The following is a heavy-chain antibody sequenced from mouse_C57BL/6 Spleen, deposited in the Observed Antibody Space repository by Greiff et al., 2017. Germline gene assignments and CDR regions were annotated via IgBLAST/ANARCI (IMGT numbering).Heavy chain of an antibody. CDR3: AREAITTYYFDY. D-gene: IGHD1-1*01. V-gene: IGHV1-26*01. Sequence: VQLKESGPELVKPGASVKISCKASGYTFTDYYMNWVKQSHGKSLEWIGDINPNNGGTSYNQKFKGKATLTVDKSSNTAYMELRSLTSEDSAVYYCAREAITTYYFDYWGQGTTLTVSS. J-gene: IGHJ2*01. CDR2: INPNNGGT. CDR1: GYTFTDYY.